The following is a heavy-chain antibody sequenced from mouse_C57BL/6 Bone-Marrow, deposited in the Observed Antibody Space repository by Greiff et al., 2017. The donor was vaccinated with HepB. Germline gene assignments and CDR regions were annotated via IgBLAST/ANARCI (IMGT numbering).Heavy chain of an antibody. V-gene: IGHV1-82*01. D-gene: IGHD1-1*01. Sequence: VQLQQSGPELVKPGASVKISCKASGYAFSSSWMNWVKQRPGKGLEWIGRIYPGDGDTNYNGKFKGKATLTADKSSSTAYMQLSSLTSEDSAVYFCAREDFITTVVAPFAYWGQGTLVTVSA. CDR1: GYAFSSSW. CDR2: IYPGDGDT. J-gene: IGHJ3*01. CDR3: AREDFITTVVAPFAY.